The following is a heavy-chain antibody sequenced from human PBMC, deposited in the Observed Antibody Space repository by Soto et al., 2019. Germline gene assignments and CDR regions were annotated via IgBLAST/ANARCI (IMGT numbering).Heavy chain of an antibody. CDR3: ARDPRSPMAARDGAGLEWFDP. J-gene: IGHJ5*02. V-gene: IGHV3-11*01. CDR1: GFTFSYYY. CDR2: ISSSGSTI. Sequence: GGSLRLSCAASGFTFSYYYMSWIRQAPGKGLEWVSYISSSGSTIYYADSVKGRFTISRDNAKNSLYLQMNSLRAEDTAVYYCARDPRSPMAARDGAGLEWFDPWGQGTLVTVSS. D-gene: IGHD3-3*01.